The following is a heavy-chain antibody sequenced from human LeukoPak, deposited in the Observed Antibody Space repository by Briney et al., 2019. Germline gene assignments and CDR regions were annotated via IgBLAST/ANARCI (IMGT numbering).Heavy chain of an antibody. V-gene: IGHV1-69*06. D-gene: IGHD6-19*01. CDR3: ARAEQWLAWGYFDY. CDR1: GGTFSSYA. Sequence: GSSVKVSCKASGGTFSSYAISWVRQAPGQGLEWMGGIIPIFGTANYAQEFQGRVTITADKSTSTAYMELSSLRSEDTAVYYCARAEQWLAWGYFDYWGQGTLVTVSS. CDR2: IIPIFGTA. J-gene: IGHJ4*02.